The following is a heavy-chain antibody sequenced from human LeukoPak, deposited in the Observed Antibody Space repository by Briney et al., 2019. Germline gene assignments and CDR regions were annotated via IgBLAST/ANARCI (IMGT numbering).Heavy chain of an antibody. CDR3: ARGPVTTPYYYYYMDV. CDR1: GGSISAYD. Sequence: PSETLSLTCTVSGGSISAYDWSWIRQPPGKGLEWIGYIYYSGSTYYNPSLKSRVTISVDTSKNQFSLKLSSVTAADTAVYYCARGPVTTPYYYYYMDVWGKGTTVTVSS. V-gene: IGHV4-59*06. CDR2: IYYSGST. D-gene: IGHD4-11*01. J-gene: IGHJ6*03.